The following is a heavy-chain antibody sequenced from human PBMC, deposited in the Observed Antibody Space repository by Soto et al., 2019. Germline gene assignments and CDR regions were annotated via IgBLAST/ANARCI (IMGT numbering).Heavy chain of an antibody. CDR3: ARRYGGTFDY. J-gene: IGHJ4*02. D-gene: IGHD2-15*01. V-gene: IGHV4-39*01. CDR2: IFYSGST. CDR1: SGSISSTIYS. Sequence: SETLSLTCTVSSGSISSTIYSWDWIRQPPGKGLEWIGSIFYSGSTYYNPSLKSRVTISVDTSKNQFSLTLTSVTAADTAVYYCARRYGGTFDYWGQGTLVTVSS.